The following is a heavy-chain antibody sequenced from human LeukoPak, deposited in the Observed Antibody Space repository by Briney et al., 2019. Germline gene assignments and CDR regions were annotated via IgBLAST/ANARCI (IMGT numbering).Heavy chain of an antibody. J-gene: IGHJ4*02. V-gene: IGHV3-48*04. CDR1: GFTFSDYS. CDR3: ARDASTTVTTDY. D-gene: IGHD4-11*01. CDR2: ISSSGSTI. Sequence: GGSLRLSCAASGFTFSDYSMNWLRQAPGKGLEWFSYISSSGSTIYYADSVKGRFTISRDNARNSLYLQMNSLRAEDMAVYYCARDASTTVTTDYWGQGTLVTVSS.